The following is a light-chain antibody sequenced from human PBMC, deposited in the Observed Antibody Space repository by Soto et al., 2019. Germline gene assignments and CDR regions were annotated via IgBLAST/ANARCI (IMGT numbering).Light chain of an antibody. CDR3: QQANSFPLT. CDR2: GAS. CDR1: QDISNY. J-gene: IGKJ4*01. Sequence: DIQMTQSPSSLSASVGDRVTITCQASQDISNYLNWYQQKPGKAPKLLIYGASNLHSGVPSRFSGSGSGTDFTLTISSLQPEDFATYYCQQANSFPLTFGGGTKV. V-gene: IGKV1-12*01.